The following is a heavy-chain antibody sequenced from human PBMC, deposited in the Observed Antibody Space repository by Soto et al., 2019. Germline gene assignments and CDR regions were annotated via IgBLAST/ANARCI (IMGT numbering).Heavy chain of an antibody. J-gene: IGHJ4*02. Sequence: PGGSLRLSCTASGFTFSDYRMDWVRQAPGKGLEWVSYITSANDNIHYADSVEGRFTVSRDNAKNSLYLLMNSLRVEDTAIYYCARELSTPGTWHYFESWGQGTLVTVSS. D-gene: IGHD1-1*01. CDR2: ITSANDNI. CDR1: GFTFSDYR. V-gene: IGHV3-48*01. CDR3: ARELSTPGTWHYFES.